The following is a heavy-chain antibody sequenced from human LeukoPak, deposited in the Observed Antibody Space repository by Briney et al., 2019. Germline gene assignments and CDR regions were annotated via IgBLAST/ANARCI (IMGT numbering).Heavy chain of an antibody. CDR3: AKAYCSSTSCPSDY. V-gene: IGHV3-9*01. J-gene: IGHJ4*02. CDR1: GFTFDDYA. D-gene: IGHD2-2*01. CDR2: ISWNSGSI. Sequence: PGGSLRLSCAASGFTFDDYAMHWVRQAPGKGLEWVSGISWNSGSIGYADSVKGRFTISRDNAKNSLYLQMNSLRAEDTALYYCAKAYCSSTSCPSDYWGQGTLVTVSP.